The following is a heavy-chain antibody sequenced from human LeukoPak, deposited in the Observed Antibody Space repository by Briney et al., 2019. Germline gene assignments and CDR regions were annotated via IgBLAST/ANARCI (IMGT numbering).Heavy chain of an antibody. J-gene: IGHJ3*02. V-gene: IGHV3-23*01. CDR1: GFTFSNYG. CDR3: VKAAGYESRDDVFDI. D-gene: IGHD3-22*01. CDR2: ISGNGGST. Sequence: GGSLRLSCAASGFTFSNYGVNWVRQAPGTGLEWVSGISGNGGSTYYADSVKGRFTISRDNSKNTLYLQMNTLRAQDTALCYCVKAAGYESRDDVFDIWGQGTRVTVFS.